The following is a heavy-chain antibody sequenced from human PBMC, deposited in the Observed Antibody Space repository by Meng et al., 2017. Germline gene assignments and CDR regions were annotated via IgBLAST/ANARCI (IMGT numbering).Heavy chain of an antibody. CDR2: IRSKAYGGTT. D-gene: IGHD4-17*01. V-gene: IGHV3-49*03. CDR3: TSQPNGYGDYKYYFDY. J-gene: IGHJ4*02. Sequence: GESLKISCTASGFTFGDYAMSWFRQAPGKGLEWVGFIRSKAYGGTTEYSASVKGRFTISRDDSKSIAYLQMHSLKTEDTAVYYCTSQPNGYGDYKYYFDYWGQGTLVTVSS. CDR1: GFTFGDYA.